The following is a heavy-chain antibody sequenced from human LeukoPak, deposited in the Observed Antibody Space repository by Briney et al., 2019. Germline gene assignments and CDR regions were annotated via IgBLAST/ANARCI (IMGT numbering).Heavy chain of an antibody. CDR3: AKDMVGDYPQYGMDV. J-gene: IGHJ6*02. CDR2: ISWNSGSI. CDR1: GFTFDDYA. D-gene: IGHD4-17*01. V-gene: IGHV3-9*01. Sequence: GRSLRLSCAASGFTFDDYAMHWVRQAPGKGLEWVSGISWNSGSIGYADSVKGRFTISRDNAKNSLYLQMNSLRAEDTALYYCAKDMVGDYPQYGMDVWGQGTTVTVSS.